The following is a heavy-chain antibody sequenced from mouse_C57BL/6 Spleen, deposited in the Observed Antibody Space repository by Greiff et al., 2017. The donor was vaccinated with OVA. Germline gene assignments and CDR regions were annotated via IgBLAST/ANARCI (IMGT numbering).Heavy chain of an antibody. Sequence: VQLKQSGGGLVKPGGSLKLSCAASGFTFSSYAMSWVRQTPEKRLEWVATISDGGSYTYYPDNVKGRFTISRDNAKNNLYLQMSHLKSEDTAMYYCARDSNYGGGFDYWGQGTTLTVSS. CDR2: ISDGGSYT. V-gene: IGHV5-4*01. D-gene: IGHD2-5*01. CDR1: GFTFSSYA. CDR3: ARDSNYGGGFDY. J-gene: IGHJ2*01.